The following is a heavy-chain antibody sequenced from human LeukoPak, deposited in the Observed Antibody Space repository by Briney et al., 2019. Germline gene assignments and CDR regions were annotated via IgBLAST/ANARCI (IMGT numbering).Heavy chain of an antibody. V-gene: IGHV1-8*01. CDR2: MNPNSGNT. D-gene: IGHD2-15*01. CDR3: ARGRRDCSGGSCEYYFDY. J-gene: IGHJ4*02. Sequence: GASVEISCKASGYTFTSYDINWVRQATGQGLEWMGWMNPNSGNTGYAQKFQGRVTMTRNTSISTAYMELSSLRSEDTAVYYCARGRRDCSGGSCEYYFDYWGQGTLVTVSS. CDR1: GYTFTSYD.